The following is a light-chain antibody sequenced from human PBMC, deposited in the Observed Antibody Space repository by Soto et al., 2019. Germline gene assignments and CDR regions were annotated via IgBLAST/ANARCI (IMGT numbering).Light chain of an antibody. CDR1: SGHSSYI. J-gene: IGLJ3*02. Sequence: QPVLTQSSSASASRGSSVKLTCTLSSGHSSYIIAWHQQQPGKTPRYLMKLEGSGSYNKGSGVPDRFSGSSSGADRYLTISNLQSEDEADYYCETWDSNTWVFGGGTKLTVL. CDR3: ETWDSNTWV. CDR2: LEGSGSY. V-gene: IGLV4-60*03.